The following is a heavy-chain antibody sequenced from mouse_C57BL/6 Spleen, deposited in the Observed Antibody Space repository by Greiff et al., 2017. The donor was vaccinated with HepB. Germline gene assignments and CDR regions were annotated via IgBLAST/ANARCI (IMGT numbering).Heavy chain of an antibody. Sequence: VQLQQSGAELVRPGTSVKVSCKASGYAFTNYLIEWVKQRPGQGLEWIGVINPGSGGTNYNEKFKGKATLTADKSSSTAYMQLSSLTSEDSAVYFCARTAQAKGDYWGQGTSVTVSS. CDR1: GYAFTNYL. CDR3: ARTAQAKGDY. V-gene: IGHV1-54*01. CDR2: INPGSGGT. J-gene: IGHJ4*01. D-gene: IGHD3-2*02.